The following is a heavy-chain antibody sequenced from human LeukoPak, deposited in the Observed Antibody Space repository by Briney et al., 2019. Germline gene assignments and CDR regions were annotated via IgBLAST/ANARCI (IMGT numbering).Heavy chain of an antibody. J-gene: IGHJ4*02. V-gene: IGHV3-30*04. D-gene: IGHD1-7*01. CDR3: AKVGTLLGYFDY. Sequence: QSGGSLRLSCAASGFTFSSYAMHWVRQAPGKGLGWVAVISYDGSNKYYADSVKGRFTISRDNSKNTLYLQMNSLRAEDTAVYYCAKVGTLLGYFDYWGQGTLVTVSS. CDR1: GFTFSSYA. CDR2: ISYDGSNK.